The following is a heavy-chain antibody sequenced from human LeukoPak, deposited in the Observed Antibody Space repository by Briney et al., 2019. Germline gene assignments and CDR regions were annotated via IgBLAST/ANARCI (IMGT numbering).Heavy chain of an antibody. D-gene: IGHD3-10*01. CDR1: GFTFSTYS. CDR2: ISSSSTTI. Sequence: GGSLRLSCAASGFTFSTYSMNWVRQAPGKGLEWVSYISSSSTTIYYADSVKGRFTIFRDNAKNSLYLQMNSLRAEDTAVYYCARIPSISYYMDVWGKGTTVTVSS. CDR3: ARIPSISYYMDV. V-gene: IGHV3-48*01. J-gene: IGHJ6*03.